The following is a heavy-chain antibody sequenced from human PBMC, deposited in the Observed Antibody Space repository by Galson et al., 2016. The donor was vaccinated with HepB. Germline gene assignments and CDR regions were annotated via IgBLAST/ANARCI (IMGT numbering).Heavy chain of an antibody. CDR3: ARHETDGLSVFDI. Sequence: ETLSLTCTVSGGSISSRSFYWGWIRQPPGKGLEWIGSVHNTGSTYYNPSLKSRVTISVDTSKNHFSLKLSSVTAADTAVYYCARHETDGLSVFDIWGQGTMVTVSS. V-gene: IGHV4-39*01. J-gene: IGHJ3*02. D-gene: IGHD4/OR15-4a*01. CDR2: VHNTGST. CDR1: GGSISSRSFY.